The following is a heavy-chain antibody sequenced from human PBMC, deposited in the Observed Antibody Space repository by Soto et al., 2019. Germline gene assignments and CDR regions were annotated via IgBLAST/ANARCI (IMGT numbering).Heavy chain of an antibody. V-gene: IGHV4-59*01. D-gene: IGHD2-15*01. J-gene: IGHJ4*02. CDR2: IYYTGNT. CDR3: AKYRRTDAEGYTFDY. CDR1: GDSISGYY. Sequence: SETLSLTCTVSGDSISGYYWSWIRQPPGKGLQWIGYIYYTGNTNYNPSLKGRVTMSVDTSKNQFSLQVSSVTAADTAVYFCAKYRRTDAEGYTFDYWGQGALVTVSS.